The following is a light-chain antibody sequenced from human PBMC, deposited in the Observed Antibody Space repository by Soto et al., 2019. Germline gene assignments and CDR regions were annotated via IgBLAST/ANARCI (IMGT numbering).Light chain of an antibody. Sequence: QSVLTQPPSVSAAPGQRVTISCTGSSSNIGAGYDVHWYQQLPGTAPKLLIYGNSNRSSGVPDRFSGSKSGTSASLAITGLQAEDEADYYCQSYDSSLSGSRVFGGGTKLTVL. J-gene: IGLJ3*02. V-gene: IGLV1-40*01. CDR3: QSYDSSLSGSRV. CDR2: GNS. CDR1: SSNIGAGYD.